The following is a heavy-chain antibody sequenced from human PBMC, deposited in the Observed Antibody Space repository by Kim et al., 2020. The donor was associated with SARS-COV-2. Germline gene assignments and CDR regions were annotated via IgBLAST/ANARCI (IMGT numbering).Heavy chain of an antibody. Sequence: VKGRITISRDNSKNTLYLQMNSLGAEDTAVYYCARELSGGGSYYAYYFDYWGQGTLVTVSS. CDR3: ARELSGGGSYYAYYFDY. V-gene: IGHV3-30*07. D-gene: IGHD1-26*01. J-gene: IGHJ4*02.